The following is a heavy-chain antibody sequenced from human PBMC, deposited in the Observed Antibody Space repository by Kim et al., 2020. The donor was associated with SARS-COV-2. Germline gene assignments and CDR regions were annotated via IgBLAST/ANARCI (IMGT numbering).Heavy chain of an antibody. CDR1: GFTFSSYA. CDR2: ISGSGGST. J-gene: IGHJ6*02. V-gene: IGHV3-23*01. Sequence: GGSLRLSCAASGFTFSSYAMSWVRQAPGKGLEWVSAISGSGGSTYYADSAKGRFTISRDNSKNTLYLQMNSLRAEDTAVYYCAKDGGLLWFGELLPPGANYDDYGMVVGGQGSTVTVSS. D-gene: IGHD3-10*01. CDR3: AKDGGLLWFGELLPPGANYDDYGMVV.